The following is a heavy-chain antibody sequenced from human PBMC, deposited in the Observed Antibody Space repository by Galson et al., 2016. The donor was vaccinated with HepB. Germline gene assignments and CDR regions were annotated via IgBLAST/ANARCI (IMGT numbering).Heavy chain of an antibody. CDR3: ARDFSSYDEYFDL. D-gene: IGHD3-3*01. CDR1: GFAFTNYW. V-gene: IGHV3-74*01. J-gene: IGHJ4*02. CDR2: ISGDGSRV. Sequence: SLRLSCAASGFAFTNYWMNWVRQAPGMGLVWVSRISGDGSRVNYADFVKGRVTLSRDNAKNTLYLQMNSLRAEDTAVYYCARDFSSYDEYFDLWGQGTLVTVSS.